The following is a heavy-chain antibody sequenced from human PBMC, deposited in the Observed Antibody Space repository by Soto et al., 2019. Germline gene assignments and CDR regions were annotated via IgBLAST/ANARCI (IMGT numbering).Heavy chain of an antibody. Sequence: SVKVSCKASGGTLSRSAISWVRQAPGQGLEWMGGIIPIFGPAICAQKSRGRVSIIADESTRTAYMEMSSLRSDDTAVYYCGTASSWTKVESCGQGTLVTVSS. D-gene: IGHD6-13*01. CDR3: GTASSWTKVES. J-gene: IGHJ4*02. CDR1: GGTLSRSA. CDR2: IIPIFGPA. V-gene: IGHV1-69*13.